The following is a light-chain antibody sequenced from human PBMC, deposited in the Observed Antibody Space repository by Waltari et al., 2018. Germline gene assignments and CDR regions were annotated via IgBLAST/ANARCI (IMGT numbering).Light chain of an antibody. J-gene: IGLJ3*02. Sequence: QSALTQPASVSGSPGQSITISCLGSSSDVGAYKYVSWFQQHPGKAPKLIIYDASTRPSGTSDRFSGSKSGNTASLTISGLQAEDEADYSCSSYTTSRTWVFGGGTKLTVL. CDR1: SSDVGAYKY. CDR3: SSYTTSRTWV. V-gene: IGLV2-14*03. CDR2: DAS.